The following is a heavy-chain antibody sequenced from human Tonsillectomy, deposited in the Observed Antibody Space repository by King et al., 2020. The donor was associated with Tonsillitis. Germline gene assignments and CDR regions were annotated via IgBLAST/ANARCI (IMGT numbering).Heavy chain of an antibody. D-gene: IGHD6-19*01. Sequence: MQLQESGPGLVKPSETLSLTCTVSGGSISSSSYYWGWIRQPPGKGLEWIGSIYYSGSTYYNPSLKSRVTISVDTSKNQFSLKLSSVTAADTAVYYCASSLTSSGWSVVIRPRGSKDVWGQGTTVTVSS. CDR2: IYYSGST. CDR1: GGSISSSSYY. CDR3: ASSLTSSGWSVVIRPRGSKDV. V-gene: IGHV4-39*01. J-gene: IGHJ6*02.